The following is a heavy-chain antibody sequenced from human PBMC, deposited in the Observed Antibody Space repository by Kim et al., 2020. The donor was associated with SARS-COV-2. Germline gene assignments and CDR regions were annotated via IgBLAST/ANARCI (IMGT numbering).Heavy chain of an antibody. CDR1: GFTFSNAW. D-gene: IGHD1-26*01. CDR3: TTDLAVGATRDEYYFDY. CDR2: IKSKTDGGTT. V-gene: IGHV3-15*01. Sequence: GGSLRLSCAASGFTFSNAWMSWVRQAPGKGLEWVGRIKSKTDGGTTDYAAPVKCRFTISRADSKNTLYLQMNSLKTEDAAVYYCTTDLAVGATRDEYYFDYWGQGTLVTVSS. J-gene: IGHJ4*02.